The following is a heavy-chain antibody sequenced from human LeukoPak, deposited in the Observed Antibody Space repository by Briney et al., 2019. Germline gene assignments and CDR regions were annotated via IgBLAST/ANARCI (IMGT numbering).Heavy chain of an antibody. CDR3: ARGRAAGTGFDY. V-gene: IGHV4-34*01. J-gene: IGHJ4*02. Sequence: SETLSLTCTVSGGSISSYYWSWIRQPPGKGLEWIGEINHSGSTNYNPSLKSRVTISVDTSKNQFSLKLSSVTAADTAVYYCARGRAAGTGFDYWGQGTLVTVSS. CDR2: INHSGST. D-gene: IGHD6-13*01. CDR1: GGSISSYY.